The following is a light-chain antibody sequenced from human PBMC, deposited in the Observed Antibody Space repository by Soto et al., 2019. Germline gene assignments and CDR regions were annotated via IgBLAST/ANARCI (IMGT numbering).Light chain of an antibody. CDR2: DVS. CDR1: SSDVGGYNY. J-gene: IGLJ1*01. Sequence: QSALTQPASVSGSPGQSITISCTGTSSDVGGYNYVSWYQQHPGKAPKLMIYDVSNRTSGVSNRFSGSKSGNTASLTISGLQAEDEAEYYCSSYTSSSTLDDVFGTGTKLTVL. V-gene: IGLV2-14*01. CDR3: SSYTSSSTLDDV.